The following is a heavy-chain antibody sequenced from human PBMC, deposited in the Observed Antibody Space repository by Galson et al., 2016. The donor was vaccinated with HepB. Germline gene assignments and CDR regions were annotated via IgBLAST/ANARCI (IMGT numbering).Heavy chain of an antibody. D-gene: IGHD3-10*01. J-gene: IGHJ6*02. CDR3: AKEKGSGSYYNEPIPRYFAMDV. Sequence: SLRLSCAASGFTFSTSGIHWVRQAPGKGLEWVAVISYDGSNKFYADSVKSRFTISRDNSKNTLYLQMNSLRAEDTALYYCAKEKGSGSYYNEPIPRYFAMDVWGQGTSVTVSS. CDR2: ISYDGSNK. CDR1: GFTFSTSG. V-gene: IGHV3-30*18.